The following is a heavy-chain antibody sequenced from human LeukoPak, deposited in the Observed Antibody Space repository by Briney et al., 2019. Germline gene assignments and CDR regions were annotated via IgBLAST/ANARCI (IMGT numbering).Heavy chain of an antibody. CDR2: IYYSGST. V-gene: IGHV4-39*07. Sequence: PSETLSLTCTVSGGSISSSSYYWGWIRQPPGKGLEWIGSIYYSGSTYYNPSLKRRVTISVDTSKNQFSLKLSSVTAADTAVYCCASERLDYGYYYYWGQGSLVTVSS. CDR1: GGSISSSSYY. CDR3: ASERLDYGYYYY. D-gene: IGHD3-22*01. J-gene: IGHJ4*02.